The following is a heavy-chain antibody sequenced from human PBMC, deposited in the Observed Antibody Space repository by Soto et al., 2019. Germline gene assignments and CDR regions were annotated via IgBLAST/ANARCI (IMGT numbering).Heavy chain of an antibody. CDR1: GFTFSSYA. CDR2: ISGSGGST. Sequence: QPGGSLRLSCAASGFTFSSYAMSWVRQAPGKGLEWVSAISGSGGSTYYADSVKGRFTISRDNSKNALYLQMNSLRAEDTAVYYCAKDLGVWFGDIVGGPQNYGMDVWGQGTTVTVSS. J-gene: IGHJ6*02. V-gene: IGHV3-23*01. CDR3: AKDLGVWFGDIVGGPQNYGMDV. D-gene: IGHD3-10*01.